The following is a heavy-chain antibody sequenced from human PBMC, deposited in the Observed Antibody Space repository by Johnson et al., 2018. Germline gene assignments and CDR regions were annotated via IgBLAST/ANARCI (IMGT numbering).Heavy chain of an antibody. J-gene: IGHJ6*02. V-gene: IGHV3-33*01. CDR3: ARVGRSSTGYYYYYYGMDV. D-gene: IGHD1-26*01. Sequence: QVQLVESGGGVVQPGRSLRLSCAASGFSFSSYGMHWVRQAPGKGLEWVAVIWYDGSNKYYADSVKGRFTIPRDNSKNTLYLQMNSLRAEDTAVYYCARVGRSSTGYYYYYYGMDVWGQGTTVTVSS. CDR1: GFSFSSYG. CDR2: IWYDGSNK.